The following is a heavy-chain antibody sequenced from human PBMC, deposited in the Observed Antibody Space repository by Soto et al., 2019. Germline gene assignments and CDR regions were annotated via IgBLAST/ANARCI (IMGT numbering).Heavy chain of an antibody. CDR2: MSGAGLSS. CDR1: GFTFSSYA. V-gene: IGHV3-23*01. J-gene: IGHJ4*02. CDR3: AKGPIFGVENIYDY. Sequence: DVQLLESGGDLVQPGGSLRLSCAASGFTFSSYAMSWVRQAPGKGLEWVSSMSGAGLSSYDADSVKGRFTITRDNSKNTLYLQMNNLRAEDTALYYCAKGPIFGVENIYDYWGQGTLVTVSS. D-gene: IGHD3-3*01.